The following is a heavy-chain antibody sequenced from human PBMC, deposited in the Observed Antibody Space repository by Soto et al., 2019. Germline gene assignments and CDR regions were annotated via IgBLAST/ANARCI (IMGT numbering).Heavy chain of an antibody. J-gene: IGHJ6*02. CDR1: GGTFSSYA. CDR3: ARGGNPDFWSGYQSYYYGMDV. V-gene: IGHV1-69*13. CDR2: IIPIFGTA. D-gene: IGHD3-3*01. Sequence: AVKVSCKASGGTFSSYAISWVRQAPGQGLEWMGGIIPIFGTANYAQKFQGRVTITADESTSTAYMELSSLRSEDTAVYYCARGGNPDFWSGYQSYYYGMDVWAKGPRSPSP.